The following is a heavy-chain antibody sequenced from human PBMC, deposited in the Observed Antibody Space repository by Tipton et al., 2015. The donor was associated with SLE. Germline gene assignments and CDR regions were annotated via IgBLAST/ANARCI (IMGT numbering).Heavy chain of an antibody. V-gene: IGHV4-59*01. J-gene: IGHJ3*02. D-gene: IGHD3-10*01. CDR1: GGSISTYY. Sequence: TLSLTCTVSGGSISTYYWSWIRQPPKQGLEWIGWIYHTGSTDYNPSLKSRVTISVDTSKNQFSLRLSSVTAADTAVYYCARDYYGSGFDAFDIWGQGTMVTVSP. CDR2: IYHTGST. CDR3: ARDYYGSGFDAFDI.